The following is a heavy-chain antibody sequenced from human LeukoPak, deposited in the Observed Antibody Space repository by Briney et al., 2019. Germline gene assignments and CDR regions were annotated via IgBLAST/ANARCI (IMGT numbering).Heavy chain of an antibody. V-gene: IGHV1-2*02. D-gene: IGHD2-15*01. J-gene: IGHJ4*02. CDR2: IYPNSGGT. Sequence: ASVKVSCKASGYTFTGYYMHWVRQAPGQGLEWMGWIYPNSGGTNYAQKFQGRVTMTRDTSISTAYMELSRLRSDDTAVYYCARDYLKVVVAGTAPSAGHMDYWGQGTLVTVSS. CDR1: GYTFTGYY. CDR3: ARDYLKVVVAGTAPSAGHMDY.